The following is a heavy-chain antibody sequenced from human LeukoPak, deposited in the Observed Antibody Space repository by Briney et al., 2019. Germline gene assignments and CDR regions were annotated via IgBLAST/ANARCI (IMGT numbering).Heavy chain of an antibody. CDR1: GFTVSSNY. Sequence: PGGSLRLSCAASGFTVSSNYMSWVRQAPGKGLEWVSVIYSGGSTYYADSVKGRFTISRDNSKNTLYLQMNSLRAEDTAVYYCARESRAQGSNRYCSSTSCYIVGGYFDYWGQGTLVTVSS. D-gene: IGHD2-2*02. CDR3: ARESRAQGSNRYCSSTSCYIVGGYFDY. J-gene: IGHJ4*02. CDR2: IYSGGST. V-gene: IGHV3-53*01.